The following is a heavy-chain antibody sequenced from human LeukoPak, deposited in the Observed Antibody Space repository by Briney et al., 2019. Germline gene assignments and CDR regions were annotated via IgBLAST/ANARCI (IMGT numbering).Heavy chain of an antibody. V-gene: IGHV1-2*04. CDR1: GYTFTGYY. J-gene: IGHJ4*02. Sequence: ASVKVSRKASGYTFTGYYMHWVRQAPGQGLEWMGWINPNSGGTNYAQKFQGWVTMTRDTSISTAYMELSRLRSDDTAVYYCARGYDILTGYLGYWGQGTLVTVSS. D-gene: IGHD3-9*01. CDR3: ARGYDILTGYLGY. CDR2: INPNSGGT.